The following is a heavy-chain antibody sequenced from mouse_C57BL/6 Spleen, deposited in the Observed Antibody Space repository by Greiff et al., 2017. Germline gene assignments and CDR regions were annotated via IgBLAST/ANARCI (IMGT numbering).Heavy chain of an antibody. CDR2: ISSGSSTI. Sequence: EVKLVESGGGLVKPGGSLKLSCAASGFTFSDYGMHWVRQAPEKGLEWVAYISSGSSTIYYAATVKGRFTISSDKAKNTLFLQMTSLRSEDTAMYYCARGGGFAYWGQGTLVTVSA. CDR1: GFTFSDYG. J-gene: IGHJ3*01. CDR3: ARGGGFAY. V-gene: IGHV5-17*01.